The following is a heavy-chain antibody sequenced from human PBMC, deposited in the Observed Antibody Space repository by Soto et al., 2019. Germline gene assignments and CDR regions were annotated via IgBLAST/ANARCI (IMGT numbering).Heavy chain of an antibody. Sequence: EVQLVESGGGLVQPGGSLRLSCAASGFTFSSYEMNWVRQAPGKGLEWVSYISSSGSTIYYADSVKGRFTISRDNAKNSLYLQMNSLRAEDTAVYYCARGGGSLVIGYYFDYWGQGTLVTVSS. D-gene: IGHD1-26*01. V-gene: IGHV3-48*03. CDR1: GFTFSSYE. CDR3: ARGGGSLVIGYYFDY. J-gene: IGHJ4*02. CDR2: ISSSGSTI.